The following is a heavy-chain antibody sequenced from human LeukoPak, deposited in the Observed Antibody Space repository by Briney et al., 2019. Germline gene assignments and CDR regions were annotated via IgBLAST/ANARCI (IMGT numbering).Heavy chain of an antibody. V-gene: IGHV1-46*01. CDR3: AREESGSLYY. CDR1: GYTFTSYY. Sequence: ASVKVSCKASGYTFTSYYMHWVRQAPGQGLEWMGIINPSGGSTSYAQKFQGRVTITTDESTSTAYMELSSLRSEDTAVYYCAREESGSLYYWGQGTLVTVSS. J-gene: IGHJ4*02. D-gene: IGHD3-22*01. CDR2: INPSGGST.